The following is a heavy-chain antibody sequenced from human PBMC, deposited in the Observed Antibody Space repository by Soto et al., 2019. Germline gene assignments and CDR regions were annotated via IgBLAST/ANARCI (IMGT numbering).Heavy chain of an antibody. D-gene: IGHD6-13*01. J-gene: IGHJ6*02. V-gene: IGHV1-18*01. CDR2: ISAYNGNT. CDR3: AREAIAAAGTGYYYCGMDV. CDR1: GYTFTSYG. Sequence: QVQLVQSGAEVKKPGASVKVSCKASGYTFTSYGISWVRQAPGQGLEWMGWISAYNGNTNYAQKLQGRVTMTTDTSTSTAYMELRSLRADDTAVYYCAREAIAAAGTGYYYCGMDVWGQGTTVTVSS.